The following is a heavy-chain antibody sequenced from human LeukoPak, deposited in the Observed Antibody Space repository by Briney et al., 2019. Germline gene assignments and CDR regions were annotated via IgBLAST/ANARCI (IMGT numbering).Heavy chain of an antibody. V-gene: IGHV1-69*01. J-gene: IGHJ4*02. D-gene: IGHD5-12*01. Sequence: GSSVTVSCKASGGTFSSYAISWVRQAPGQGLEWMGGIIPIFGTANYAQKFQGRVTITADESTSTAYMELSSLRSEDTAVYYCARNRATAYYFDYWGQGTLVTVSS. CDR1: GGTFSSYA. CDR3: ARNRATAYYFDY. CDR2: IIPIFGTA.